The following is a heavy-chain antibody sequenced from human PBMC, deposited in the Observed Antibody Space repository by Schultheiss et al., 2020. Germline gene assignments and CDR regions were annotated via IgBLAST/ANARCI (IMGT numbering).Heavy chain of an antibody. V-gene: IGHV3-15*05. CDR1: GFAFSVTT. D-gene: IGHD1-1*01. CDR2: IKSKRDGGAT. Sequence: GGSLRLSCAASGFAFSVTTMYWVRLAPGRGLEWVGRIKSKRDGGATDYAALMNGRFFISRDDSTAMMYLQVNTVFVEDTATYYCATSLLGRLNYLDSWGQGTPVTVSS. CDR3: ATSLLGRLNYLDS. J-gene: IGHJ4*02.